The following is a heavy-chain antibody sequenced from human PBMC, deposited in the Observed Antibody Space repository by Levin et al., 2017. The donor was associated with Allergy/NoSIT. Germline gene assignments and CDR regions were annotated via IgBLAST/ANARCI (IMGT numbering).Heavy chain of an antibody. J-gene: IGHJ4*02. CDR1: GFTISSNY. D-gene: IGHD6-19*01. V-gene: IGHV3-66*02. CDR3: AKNGGWYGAGYFDY. Sequence: GESLKISCAASGFTISSNYMSWVRQAPGKGLEWVSVIYSGGDTFYAESVKGRFTISRDNSKNTLYLQMNSLIAEDTAVYYCAKNGGWYGAGYFDYWGQGTLVTVSS. CDR2: IYSGGDT.